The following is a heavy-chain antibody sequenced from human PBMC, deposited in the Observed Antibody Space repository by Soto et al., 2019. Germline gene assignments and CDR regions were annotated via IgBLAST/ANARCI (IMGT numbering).Heavy chain of an antibody. CDR3: ARGGALRPYGHVPLAF. V-gene: IGHV4-30-2*01. Sequence: QLQLRESGSRLVQPSQTLTLTCSVSGDSITSGSYSWSWIRQAPGKGLDWIGNIHVTGYTSFNPSLTRRLTMSVDTSQNQFSLYLNSVTAADTAVYYCARGGALRPYGHVPLAFWGQGSLVTVSS. CDR2: IHVTGYT. D-gene: IGHD3-16*01. CDR1: GDSITSGSYS. J-gene: IGHJ4*02.